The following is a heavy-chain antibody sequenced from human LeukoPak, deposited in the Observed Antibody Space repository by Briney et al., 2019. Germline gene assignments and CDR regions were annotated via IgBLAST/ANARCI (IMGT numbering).Heavy chain of an antibody. CDR1: GYSISNAYY. J-gene: IGHJ4*02. Sequence: SETLSLTCSVSGYSISNAYYWGWIRQPPGKGLEWIGSIYYSGSIFYNPSLKSRVTISIDTSKNQFSLKLSSVTAADTAVYYCARVRYGEIDYWGQGTLVTVSS. V-gene: IGHV4-38-2*02. CDR2: IYYSGSI. CDR3: ARVRYGEIDY. D-gene: IGHD4-17*01.